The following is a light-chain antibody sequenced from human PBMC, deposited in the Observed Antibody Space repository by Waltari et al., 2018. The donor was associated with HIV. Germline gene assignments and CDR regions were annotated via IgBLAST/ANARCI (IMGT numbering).Light chain of an antibody. CDR1: QSISSY. V-gene: IGKV1-39*01. CDR2: AAS. J-gene: IGKJ1*01. CDR3: QQSYSTLWT. Sequence: DIQMTQSPSSLSASVGDRVTITCRPSQSISSYLNWYQQKPGKAPKLLIYAASSLQSGVPSRFSGSGSGTDFTLTISSLQPEDFATYDCQQSYSTLWTFGQGTKVEIK.